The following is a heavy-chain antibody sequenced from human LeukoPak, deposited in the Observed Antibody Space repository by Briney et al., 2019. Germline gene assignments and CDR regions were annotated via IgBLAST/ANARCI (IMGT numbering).Heavy chain of an antibody. V-gene: IGHV3-11*04. CDR2: ISTTGYTI. Sequence: PGGSLRLSCAASGFTFSDYYMSWIRQAPGQGLEWLSYISTTGYTIYYADSVKGRFTISRDNNQNSLFLQMDSLRVEDTAVYYCARDYASEYMDVWGKGTTVTVSS. D-gene: IGHD4-17*01. J-gene: IGHJ6*03. CDR3: ARDYASEYMDV. CDR1: GFTFSDYY.